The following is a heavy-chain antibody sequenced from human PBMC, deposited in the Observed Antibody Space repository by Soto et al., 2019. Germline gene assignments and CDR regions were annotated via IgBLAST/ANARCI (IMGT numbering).Heavy chain of an antibody. CDR2: IIPILGIA. CDR1: GGTFSSYT. CDR3: AIGGGGYYGSGSYYNGFDY. D-gene: IGHD3-10*01. Sequence: QVQLVQSGAEVKKPGSSVKVSCKASGGTFSSYTISWVRQAPGQGLEWMGRIIPILGIANYAQKFQGRVTITAEKSTRTAYMGLSSLRSEDTAVYYCAIGGGGYYGSGSYYNGFDYWGQGTLVTVSS. V-gene: IGHV1-69*02. J-gene: IGHJ4*02.